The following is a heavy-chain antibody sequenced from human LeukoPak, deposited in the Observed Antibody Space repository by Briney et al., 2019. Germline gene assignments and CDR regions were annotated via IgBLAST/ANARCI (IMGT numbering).Heavy chain of an antibody. D-gene: IGHD1-20*01. CDR3: ARGYKNPFDY. CDR1: GFPVSSNY. J-gene: IGHJ4*02. Sequence: HTGGSLRLSCADSGFPVSSNYMSWVRQAPGKGLEWVSDIYSGGSTYYADSVKGRFTISRDKCKNTLYLQMNSLRAEDTAMYYWARGYKNPFDYWGQRTLVSVSS. CDR2: IYSGGST. V-gene: IGHV3-66*01.